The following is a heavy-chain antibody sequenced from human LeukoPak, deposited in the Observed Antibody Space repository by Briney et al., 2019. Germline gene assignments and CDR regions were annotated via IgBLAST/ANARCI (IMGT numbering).Heavy chain of an antibody. Sequence: SVKVSCKASGGTFSSYAISWVRQAPGQGLEWMGRIIPILGIANYAQKFQGRVTITADKSTSTAYMELSSLRSEDTAVYYCARDYTGSSHDYWGQGTLVTVSS. V-gene: IGHV1-69*04. CDR1: GGTFSSYA. J-gene: IGHJ4*02. D-gene: IGHD6-13*01. CDR2: IIPILGIA. CDR3: ARDYTGSSHDY.